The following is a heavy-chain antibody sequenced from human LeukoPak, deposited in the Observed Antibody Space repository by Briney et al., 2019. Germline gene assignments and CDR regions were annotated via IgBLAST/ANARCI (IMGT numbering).Heavy chain of an antibody. D-gene: IGHD2-8*01. CDR1: GFIFSSYA. CDR2: ISGSGGST. Sequence: PGGSLRLSCAASGFIFSSYAMSWVRQAPGKGLEWVSAISGSGGSTYYADSVKGRFTISRDNSKNTLYLQMNSLRAEDTAVYDCARLFCSHAICRLGYWGQGTLVTVSS. J-gene: IGHJ4*02. V-gene: IGHV3-23*01. CDR3: ARLFCSHAICRLGY.